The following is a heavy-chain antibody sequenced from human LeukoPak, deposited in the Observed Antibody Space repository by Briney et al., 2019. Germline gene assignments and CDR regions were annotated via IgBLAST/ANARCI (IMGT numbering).Heavy chain of an antibody. CDR1: GYTFTSFG. CDR2: INAYNSNT. J-gene: IGHJ6*02. CDR3: ARESFCRGGSCSYGMDV. V-gene: IGHV1-18*01. Sequence: ASVKVSCEASGYTFTSFGISWVRQAPGQGLEWMGWINAYNSNTNYAQKFQGRVTMTTDTSTSTAYMELRSLRSDDTAVYYCARESFCRGGSCSYGMDVWGQGTTVTVSS. D-gene: IGHD2-15*01.